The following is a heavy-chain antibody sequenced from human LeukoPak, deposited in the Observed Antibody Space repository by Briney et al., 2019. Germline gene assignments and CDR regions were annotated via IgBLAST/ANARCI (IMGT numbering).Heavy chain of an antibody. V-gene: IGHV3-21*01. Sequence: GGSLRLSCAASGFTFGSYSMNWVRQAPGKGLEWVSSISSNSIYVFYADSMKGRFTISRDNAKNSLSLQMNSLRAEDTAVYYCARGQVDRIWYFDYWGQGTLVTVSS. CDR3: ARGQVDRIWYFDY. J-gene: IGHJ4*02. D-gene: IGHD1-14*01. CDR1: GFTFGSYS. CDR2: ISSNSIYV.